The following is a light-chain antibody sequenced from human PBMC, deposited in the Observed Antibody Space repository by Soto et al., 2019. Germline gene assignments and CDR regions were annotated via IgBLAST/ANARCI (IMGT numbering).Light chain of an antibody. J-gene: IGKJ1*01. CDR2: GAS. Sequence: DIQLTQSPSFLSASVGDRVTITCRASQVISSYLAWYQQRPGKAPKLLMYGASTLQSGVPSRFSGCASGTTFTLTINNLQPEDFATYYCQQLNNVPRTLGQGTKVE. V-gene: IGKV1-9*01. CDR1: QVISSY. CDR3: QQLNNVPRT.